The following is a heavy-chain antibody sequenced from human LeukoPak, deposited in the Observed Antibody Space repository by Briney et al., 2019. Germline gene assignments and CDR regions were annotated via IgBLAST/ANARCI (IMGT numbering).Heavy chain of an antibody. CDR3: AKDPHDSSGYYHLGWFDP. V-gene: IGHV1-2*02. J-gene: IGHJ5*02. CDR1: GYSFPGYY. D-gene: IGHD3-22*01. CDR2: INTNNGGT. Sequence: ASVKVSCKASGYSFPGYYMHWVRQAPGQGLEWMGWINTNNGGTNYAQKFQGRVTMTRDTSINTAYMELSSLRSDDTAVYYCAKDPHDSSGYYHLGWFDPWGQGTLVTVSS.